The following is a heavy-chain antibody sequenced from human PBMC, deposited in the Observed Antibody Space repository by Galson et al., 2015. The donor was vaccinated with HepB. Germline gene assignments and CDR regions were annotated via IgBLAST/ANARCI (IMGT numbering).Heavy chain of an antibody. CDR1: GYTFTSYY. CDR2: INPSGGST. Sequence: SVKVSCKASGYTFTSYYMHWVRQAPGQGLEWMGIINPSGGSTSYAQKLQGRVTMTTDTSTSTAYMELRSLRSDDTAVYYCARGSSAKNYYDSNGYYWDDAFDIWGQGTMVTVSS. V-gene: IGHV1-46*01. D-gene: IGHD3-22*01. J-gene: IGHJ3*02. CDR3: ARGSSAKNYYDSNGYYWDDAFDI.